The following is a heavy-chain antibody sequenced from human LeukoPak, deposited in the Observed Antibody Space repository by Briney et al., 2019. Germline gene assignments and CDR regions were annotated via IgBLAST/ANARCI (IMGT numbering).Heavy chain of an antibody. CDR2: LYSDGTT. CDR1: GFIVSNNY. Sequence: GALRLSCAASGFIVSNNYMSWVRQAPGKGLEWVSVLYSDGTTYYADSVKGRFTISRDNSKNSLYLQINNVRAEDTAMYYCASAAYDSNGYTANHDYWGQGTPVTVSS. V-gene: IGHV3-53*01. D-gene: IGHD3-22*01. CDR3: ASAAYDSNGYTANHDY. J-gene: IGHJ4*02.